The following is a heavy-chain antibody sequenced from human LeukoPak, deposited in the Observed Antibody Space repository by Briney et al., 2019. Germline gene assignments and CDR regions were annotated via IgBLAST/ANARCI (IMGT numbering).Heavy chain of an antibody. CDR1: GFTFGDYA. CDR3: TRSTGRDTAIWSGFDY. Sequence: PGGSLRLSCTASGFTFGDYAMSWVRQAPGKGLEWVGFIRSKAYGGTTEYAASVKGRFTISRDDSKSIAYLQMNNLKTEDTAVYYCTRSTGRDTAIWSGFDYWGQGTLVTVSS. J-gene: IGHJ4*02. CDR2: IRSKAYGGTT. V-gene: IGHV3-49*04. D-gene: IGHD5-18*01.